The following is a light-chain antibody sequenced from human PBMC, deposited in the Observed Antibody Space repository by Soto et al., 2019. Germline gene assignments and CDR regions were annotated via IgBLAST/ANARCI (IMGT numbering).Light chain of an antibody. CDR1: SSDVGSYNL. CDR2: EVS. J-gene: IGLJ1*01. V-gene: IGLV2-23*02. CDR3: CSYAGSSTFLYV. Sequence: QSALTQPASVSGSPGQSITISCTGTSSDVGSYNLVSWYQQHPGKAPKLMIYEVSKRPSGVSNRFSGSKSGNTASLTISGLQAADHADYYCCSYAGSSTFLYVFGTGTKVTVL.